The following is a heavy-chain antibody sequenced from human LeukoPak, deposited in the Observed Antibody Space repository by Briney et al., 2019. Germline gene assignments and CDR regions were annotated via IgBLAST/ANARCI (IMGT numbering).Heavy chain of an antibody. CDR2: INHSGST. J-gene: IGHJ6*02. CDR1: GGSFSGYY. Sequence: SETLSLTCAVYGGSFSGYYWSWIRQPPGKGLEWIGEINHSGSTNYNPSLKSRVTISVDTSKNQFSLKLSSVTAADTAVYYCAREGTPKGDFWSPRYYYGMDVWGQGTTVTVSS. V-gene: IGHV4-34*01. CDR3: AREGTPKGDFWSPRYYYGMDV. D-gene: IGHD3-3*01.